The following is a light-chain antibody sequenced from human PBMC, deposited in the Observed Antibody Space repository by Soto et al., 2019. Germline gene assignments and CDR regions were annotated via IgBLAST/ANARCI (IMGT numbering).Light chain of an antibody. CDR2: AAS. Sequence: IQRPRFHSSLSASVGARVTLIGRASQDISNYLNWYQQKPGKAPKLLIYAASSLQSGVPSRFSGSGAGTDFTLTISSLQPEDVAAYYCQQSYSSSPITFGPGTRLEIK. CDR1: QDISNY. V-gene: IGKV1-39*01. CDR3: QQSYSSSPIT. J-gene: IGKJ5*01.